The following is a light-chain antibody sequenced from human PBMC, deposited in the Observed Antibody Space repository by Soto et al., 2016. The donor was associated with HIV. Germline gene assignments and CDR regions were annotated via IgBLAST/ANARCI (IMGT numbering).Light chain of an antibody. CDR1: ALPKQY. J-gene: IGLJ2*01. CDR3: QSVDSSGTYRV. CDR2: KGS. Sequence: SYELTQPPSVSVSPGQTARITCSGDALPKQYVYWYQQKPGQAPVLVIYKGSERPSGIPERFSGSSSGTTVTLTISGVQAEDEADYYCQSVDSSGTYRVFGGGTKLTVL. V-gene: IGLV3-25*03.